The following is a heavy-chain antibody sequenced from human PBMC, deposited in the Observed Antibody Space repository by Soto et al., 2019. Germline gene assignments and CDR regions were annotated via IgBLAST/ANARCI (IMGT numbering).Heavy chain of an antibody. CDR2: ISGSGEMT. Sequence: EVQLLESGGDLVQPGGSLRLACAASGFTFRGDAMRWVRQAPGKGLEWVSSISGSGEMTHYAESVKGRFTISRDNSKNTLYLQMESLRAEVTALYYCASSEMTYNWNDWGQGTLVTVSS. CDR1: GFTFRGDA. V-gene: IGHV3-23*01. J-gene: IGHJ4*02. CDR3: ASSEMTYNWND. D-gene: IGHD1-1*01.